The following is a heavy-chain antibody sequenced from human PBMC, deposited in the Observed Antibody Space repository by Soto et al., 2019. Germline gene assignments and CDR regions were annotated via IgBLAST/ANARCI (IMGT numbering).Heavy chain of an antibody. Sequence: ASVKVSCKVSGYTLTALSMHWVRQAPGQGLEWMGGFNPEDGDTIYAQKFQGRVTMTEDTSTDTAYMELSSLRSEDTAVYYCARGESATIWYYYYYGMDVWGQGTTVTVSS. V-gene: IGHV1-24*01. CDR1: GYTLTALS. J-gene: IGHJ6*02. D-gene: IGHD5-12*01. CDR2: FNPEDGDT. CDR3: ARGESATIWYYYYYGMDV.